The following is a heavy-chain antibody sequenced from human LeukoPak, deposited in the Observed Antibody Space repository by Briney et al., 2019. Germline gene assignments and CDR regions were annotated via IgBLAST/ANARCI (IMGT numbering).Heavy chain of an antibody. CDR3: ARGYSGYDPTYFDY. V-gene: IGHV4-4*07. Sequence: SETLSLTCTISGGSISSFHWSWIRQPAGKGLEWIGLIYTSGNTNYNPSLNSRVTMSVDTSKNQFSLKLSSVTAADTAVYYCARGYSGYDPTYFDYWGQGTLVTVSS. D-gene: IGHD5-12*01. CDR2: IYTSGNT. CDR1: GGSISSFH. J-gene: IGHJ4*02.